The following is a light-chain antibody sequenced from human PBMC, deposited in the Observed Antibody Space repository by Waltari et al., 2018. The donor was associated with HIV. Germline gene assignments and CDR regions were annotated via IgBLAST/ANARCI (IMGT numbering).Light chain of an antibody. J-gene: IGKJ2*01. Sequence: DVAMTQTPLSLSVIPGQPASISCKSSQSLLHSDGKTYLYWYPQKSGQPPQLLIYEVSNRFSGVPARFSGSGSGADFTLKISRVELEDVGVYYCMQTIQPPYTFGQGTNLEIK. CDR1: QSLLHSDGKTY. CDR2: EVS. V-gene: IGKV2D-29*01. CDR3: MQTIQPPYT.